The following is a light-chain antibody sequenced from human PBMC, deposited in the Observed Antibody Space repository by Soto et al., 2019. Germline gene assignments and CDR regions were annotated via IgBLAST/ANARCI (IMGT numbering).Light chain of an antibody. CDR3: VAWDDSLNGVV. J-gene: IGLJ3*02. CDR2: NDD. V-gene: IGLV1-44*01. CDR1: SSSIGSNT. Sequence: QSVLTQPPSASGTPGQRVTISCSGRSSSIGSNTVTWYQLLPGTAPKLLIYNDDQRPSGVPDRFSGSRSGTSASLAISGLQSEDETDYYCVAWDDSLNGVVFGEGTKLTVL.